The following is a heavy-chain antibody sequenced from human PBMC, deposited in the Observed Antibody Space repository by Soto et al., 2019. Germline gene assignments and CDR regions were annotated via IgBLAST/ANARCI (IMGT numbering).Heavy chain of an antibody. D-gene: IGHD2-21*02. Sequence: QVHLQESGPGLVKPSETLSLTCAVSGGSVNSGSYYWSWIRQPPGKGLEWIGYIYYSGSTNYNPSPMSRVTISLDTSKNHFSLKLTSVTAADTAVYYCARELCLGGNSVAYGGQGTLVTVSS. CDR2: IYYSGST. V-gene: IGHV4-61*03. J-gene: IGHJ4*02. CDR1: GGSVNSGSYY. CDR3: ARELCLGGNSVAY.